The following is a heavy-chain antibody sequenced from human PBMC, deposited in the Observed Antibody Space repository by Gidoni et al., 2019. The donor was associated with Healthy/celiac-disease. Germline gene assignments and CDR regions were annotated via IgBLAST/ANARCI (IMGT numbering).Heavy chain of an antibody. D-gene: IGHD4-17*01. CDR1: GYTFTGYY. J-gene: IGHJ4*02. CDR2: INPNSGGT. Sequence: QVQLVQSGAEVKKPGASVKVSCKASGYTFTGYYMHWVRQAPGQGLEWMGRINPNSGGTNYAQKFQGRVTMTRDTSISTAYMELSRLRSDDTAVYYCARVRGVTVTTYNFDYWGQGTLVTVSS. V-gene: IGHV1-2*06. CDR3: ARVRGVTVTTYNFDY.